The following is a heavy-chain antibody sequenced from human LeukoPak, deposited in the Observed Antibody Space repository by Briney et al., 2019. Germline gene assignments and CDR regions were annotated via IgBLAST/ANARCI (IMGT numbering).Heavy chain of an antibody. Sequence: SETLSLTCAVSGGSISSSNWWSWVRPPPGKGLEWIGEIYHSGSTNYDPSLKSRVTISVDKSKNQFSLKLSSVTAADTAVYYCARDRSSTSFYYYYGMDVWGQGTTVTVSS. D-gene: IGHD2-2*01. CDR2: IYHSGST. V-gene: IGHV4-4*02. J-gene: IGHJ6*02. CDR1: GGSISSSNW. CDR3: ARDRSSTSFYYYYGMDV.